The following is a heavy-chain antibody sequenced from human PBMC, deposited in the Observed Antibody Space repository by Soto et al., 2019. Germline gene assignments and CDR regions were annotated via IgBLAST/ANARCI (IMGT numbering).Heavy chain of an antibody. CDR2: IIPIFGTA. CDR3: ARDRSSGRVDAFDI. Sequence: QVQLVQSGAEVKKPGSSVKVSCKASGGTFSSYAISWVRQAPGQGLEWMGGIIPIFGTANYAQKFQGRVTITAEESTRTAYMELSSLRSEDTAVYYCARDRSSGRVDAFDIWGQGTMVTVSS. CDR1: GGTFSSYA. V-gene: IGHV1-69*12. D-gene: IGHD6-19*01. J-gene: IGHJ3*02.